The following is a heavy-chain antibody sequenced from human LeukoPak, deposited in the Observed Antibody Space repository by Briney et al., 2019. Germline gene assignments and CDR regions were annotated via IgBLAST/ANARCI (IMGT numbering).Heavy chain of an antibody. CDR3: AKAAKLGMATMHSSDT. Sequence: KPGGSLRLSCAASGFTFSTYAMSWVRQAPGKGLEWVSGISGSGGSTYYADSVKGRFTISRDNSKSSLYLQMNSLRAEDTAVYYCAKAAKLGMATMHSSDTWGQGTMVTVSS. J-gene: IGHJ3*02. V-gene: IGHV3-23*01. CDR1: GFTFSTYA. D-gene: IGHD5-24*01. CDR2: ISGSGGST.